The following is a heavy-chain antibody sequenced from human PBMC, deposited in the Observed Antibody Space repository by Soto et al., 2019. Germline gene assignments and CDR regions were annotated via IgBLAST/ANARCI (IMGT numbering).Heavy chain of an antibody. CDR1: GYGFTTYG. V-gene: IGHV1-69*13. CDR3: ARDGGRHSGGIDY. D-gene: IGHD1-26*01. CDR2: IIPIFGTA. J-gene: IGHJ4*02. Sequence: ASVKVSCKASGYGFTTYGIFWVRQAPGQGLEWMGEIIPIFGTANYAQKFQGRVTITADESTSTAYMELSSLRSEDTAVYYCARDGGRHSGGIDYWGQGTLVTVSS.